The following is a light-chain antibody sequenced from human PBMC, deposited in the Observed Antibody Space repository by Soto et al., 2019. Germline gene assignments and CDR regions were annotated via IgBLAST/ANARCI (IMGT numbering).Light chain of an antibody. CDR2: DVS. J-gene: IGLJ2*01. Sequence: QSVLTQPASVSGSPGQSITISCTGTSSDVGGYNYVSWYQQYPGKAPKLLIYDVSNRPSGVSNRFSGSKSGNTASLTISGLQAEDEADYYCSSHTSSSTLVVFGGGTKLTVL. CDR1: SSDVGGYNY. V-gene: IGLV2-14*01. CDR3: SSHTSSSTLVV.